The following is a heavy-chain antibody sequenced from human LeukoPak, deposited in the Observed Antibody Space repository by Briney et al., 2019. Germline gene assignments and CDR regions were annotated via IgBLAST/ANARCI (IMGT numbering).Heavy chain of an antibody. CDR1: GYRLTSYW. CDR2: IYSGDSDT. J-gene: IGHJ4*02. Sequence: GESLKISCEGSGYRLTSYWIGWVRQMPGKGLEWMGIIYSGDSDTRYSPSFQGQVTISADKSITTAYLQWSSLKASDTAMYYCARSTGSSSSWEFDSWGQGTLVTVSS. CDR3: ARSTGSSSSWEFDS. D-gene: IGHD6-13*01. V-gene: IGHV5-51*01.